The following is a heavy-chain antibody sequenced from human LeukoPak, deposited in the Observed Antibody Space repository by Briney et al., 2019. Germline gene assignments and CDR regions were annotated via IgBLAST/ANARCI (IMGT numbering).Heavy chain of an antibody. CDR3: AKDPYSSGPYNWFDP. Sequence: GGSLRLSCAASGFPFSDYGMYWVRQAPGKGLEWLAVISHDGSNKYYADSVKGRITISRDNSMNTLYLQMNSLRAEDRAVYYCAKDPYSSGPYNWFDPWGQGTLVTVSS. CDR1: GFPFSDYG. V-gene: IGHV3-30*18. D-gene: IGHD6-19*01. J-gene: IGHJ5*02. CDR2: ISHDGSNK.